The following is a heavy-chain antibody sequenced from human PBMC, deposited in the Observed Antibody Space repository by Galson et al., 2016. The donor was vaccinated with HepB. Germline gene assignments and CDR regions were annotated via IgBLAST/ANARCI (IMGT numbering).Heavy chain of an antibody. Sequence: SETLSLTCTVSGGSVSRSNYYWGWVRQPPGKGLEWIGSLYHDGTTYYNPSLKSRVTISVDTSRNQFSLNLSSVTAADTAVYYCADSFEQYFDSWGRGTLVTVSS. CDR2: LYHDGTT. CDR1: GGSVSRSNYY. J-gene: IGHJ4*02. D-gene: IGHD2/OR15-2a*01. CDR3: ADSFEQYFDS. V-gene: IGHV4-39*01.